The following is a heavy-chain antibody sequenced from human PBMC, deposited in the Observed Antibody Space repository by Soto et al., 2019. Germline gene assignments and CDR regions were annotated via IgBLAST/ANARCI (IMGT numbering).Heavy chain of an antibody. V-gene: IGHV1-69*13. J-gene: IGHJ4*02. Sequence: ASVKVSCKASGGTFSSYAISWVRQAPGQGLEWMGGIIPIFGTANYAQKFQGRVTITADESTSTAYMELSSLRSEDTAVYYCARDPTAAGPRHNFDYWGQGTLVTVSS. D-gene: IGHD6-13*01. CDR1: GGTFSSYA. CDR2: IIPIFGTA. CDR3: ARDPTAAGPRHNFDY.